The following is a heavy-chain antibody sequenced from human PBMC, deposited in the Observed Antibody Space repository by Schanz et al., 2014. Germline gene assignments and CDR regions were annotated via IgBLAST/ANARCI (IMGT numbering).Heavy chain of an antibody. D-gene: IGHD2-15*01. V-gene: IGHV3-30*19. Sequence: VQLVESGGGLVKPGGSLRLSCAASGFTFSSYGMHWVRQAPGKGLEWVAVISYDGSNKYYADSVKGRFTISRDNSKNTLYLQMNTLRAEDTAVYYCARDRGYCSGGSCLTFDYWGQGTLVTVSS. J-gene: IGHJ4*02. CDR1: GFTFSSYG. CDR3: ARDRGYCSGGSCLTFDY. CDR2: ISYDGSNK.